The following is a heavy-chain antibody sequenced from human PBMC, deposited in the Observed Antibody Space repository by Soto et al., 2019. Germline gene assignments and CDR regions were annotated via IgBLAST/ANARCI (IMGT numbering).Heavy chain of an antibody. J-gene: IGHJ6*04. CDR2: ISAYNGNT. CDR3: ARDLAGYIISDSYYSNGTHV. V-gene: IGHV1-18*01. D-gene: IGHD6-6*01. CDR1: GYTFTSYV. Sequence: GASVKVSCKASGYTFTSYVIGWVRQAPGQGLEWMGWISAYNGNTNYAQKFQGWVTMTTDTSTSTAYMELSRLRSDDTAVYYCARDLAGYIISDSYYSNGTHVCGTAPSVPGSA.